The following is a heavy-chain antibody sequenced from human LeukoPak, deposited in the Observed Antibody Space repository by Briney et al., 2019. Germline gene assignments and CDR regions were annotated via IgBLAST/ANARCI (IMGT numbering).Heavy chain of an antibody. J-gene: IGHJ6*03. CDR2: ISGSGGST. D-gene: IGHD3-3*01. CDR3: ARDSVVWSGYLAYMDV. V-gene: IGHV3-23*01. CDR1: RFTFSSYT. Sequence: PGGSLRLSCSASRFTFSSYTMNWVRQAPGKGLEWVSAISGSGGSTYYADSVKGRFTISRGNSKNTLYLQMNSLRAEDTAVYYCARDSVVWSGYLAYMDVWGKGTTVTASS.